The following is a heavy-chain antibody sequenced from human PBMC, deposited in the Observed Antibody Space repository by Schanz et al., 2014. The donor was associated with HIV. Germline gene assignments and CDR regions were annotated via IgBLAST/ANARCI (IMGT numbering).Heavy chain of an antibody. J-gene: IGHJ4*02. CDR3: ARESGSGSYSFPDY. CDR1: GGSISSGGYF. Sequence: QVQLQESGPGLVKPSQTLSLTCTVSGGSISSGGYFWSWIRQHPGKGLEWIGYMYHSGSTFYNPSRKSRVAISVTPSKNQFSLTLTSVTSADTAVYYCARESGSGSYSFPDYWGQGILVTVSS. CDR2: MYHSGST. D-gene: IGHD3-10*01. V-gene: IGHV4-31*03.